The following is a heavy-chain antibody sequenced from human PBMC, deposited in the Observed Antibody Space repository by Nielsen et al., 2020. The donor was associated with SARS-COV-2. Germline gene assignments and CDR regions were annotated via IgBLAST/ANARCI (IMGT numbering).Heavy chain of an antibody. Sequence: GGSLRLSCTASGFTFSNSAMSWVRQTSGKGLEWVSSISGSGDRTDYADSVKGRVIISRDNSKNTLYLQMNSLRAEDTAVYYCARGNGWGSYFDYWGQGTLVTVSS. J-gene: IGHJ4*02. V-gene: IGHV3-23*01. CDR1: GFTFSNSA. CDR2: ISGSGDRT. D-gene: IGHD7-27*01. CDR3: ARGNGWGSYFDY.